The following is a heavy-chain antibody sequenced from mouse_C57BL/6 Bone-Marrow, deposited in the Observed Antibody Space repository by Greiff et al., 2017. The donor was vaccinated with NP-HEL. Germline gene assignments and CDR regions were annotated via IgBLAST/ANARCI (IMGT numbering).Heavy chain of an antibody. Sequence: QVQLKESGAELARPGASVKLSCKASGYTFTSYGISWVKQRTGQGLEWIGEIYPRSGNTYYNEKFKGKATLTADKSSSTAYMELRSLTSEDSAVYFCARPALLITTVVAPGYWGQGTTLTVSS. CDR1: GYTFTSYG. CDR2: IYPRSGNT. D-gene: IGHD1-1*01. CDR3: ARPALLITTVVAPGY. V-gene: IGHV1-81*01. J-gene: IGHJ2*01.